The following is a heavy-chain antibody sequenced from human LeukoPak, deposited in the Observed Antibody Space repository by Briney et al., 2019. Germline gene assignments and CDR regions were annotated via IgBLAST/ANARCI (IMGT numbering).Heavy chain of an antibody. D-gene: IGHD3-10*01. Sequence: GGSLRLSCVASGFTFTNYWMGWVRQAPGKGLEWVASIKQHGSEKYYVDSVKGRFTISRDDAHNSLFLQMNSLRAEDTAVYYCARGSTMVRGVLDPWGQGTLVTVSS. CDR1: GFTFTNYW. V-gene: IGHV3-7*01. J-gene: IGHJ5*02. CDR3: ARGSTMVRGVLDP. CDR2: IKQHGSEK.